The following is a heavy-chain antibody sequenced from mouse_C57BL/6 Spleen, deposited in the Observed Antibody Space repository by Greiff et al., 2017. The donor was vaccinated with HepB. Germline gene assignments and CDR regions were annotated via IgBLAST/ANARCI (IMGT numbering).Heavy chain of an antibody. Sequence: QVQLQQPGAELVKPGASVKLSCKASGYTFTSYWMQWVKQRPGQGLEWIGEIDPSDSYTNYNQKFKGKATLTVDTSSSTAYMQLSSQTSEDSAVYYCASRDYYGSSYVGYFDVWGTGTTVTVSS. J-gene: IGHJ1*03. D-gene: IGHD1-1*01. V-gene: IGHV1-50*01. CDR2: IDPSDSYT. CDR1: GYTFTSYW. CDR3: ASRDYYGSSYVGYFDV.